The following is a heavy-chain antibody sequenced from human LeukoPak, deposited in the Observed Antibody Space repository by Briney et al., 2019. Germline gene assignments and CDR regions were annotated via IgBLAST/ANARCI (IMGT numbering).Heavy chain of an antibody. D-gene: IGHD2-2*01. V-gene: IGHV3-21*04. CDR1: GFTFSSYS. CDR2: ISASSNFI. Sequence: PGGSLRLSCVVSGFTFSSYSMSWVRQAPGKGLEWVSSISASSNFISYADSVKGRFAISRDNSKNTPYLQMNSLRAEDTAVYYCAKGTSTSCYGALDVWGQGTTVTVSS. J-gene: IGHJ6*02. CDR3: AKGTSTSCYGALDV.